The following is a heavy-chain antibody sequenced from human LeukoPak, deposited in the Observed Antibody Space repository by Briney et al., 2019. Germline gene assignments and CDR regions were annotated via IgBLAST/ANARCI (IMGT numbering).Heavy chain of an antibody. Sequence: SETLSLTCTVSGGSISSYYWSWIRQPPGKGLEWIGYIFYSGRTSYNPSLKSRVTISVDKSKNHFSLTLSSVTAADTAVYYCTRGQKYISGYTVTELGSGYFDYWGQGTLVTVSS. CDR2: IFYSGRT. V-gene: IGHV4-59*01. D-gene: IGHD5-18*01. CDR1: GGSISSYY. CDR3: TRGQKYISGYTVTELGSGYFDY. J-gene: IGHJ4*02.